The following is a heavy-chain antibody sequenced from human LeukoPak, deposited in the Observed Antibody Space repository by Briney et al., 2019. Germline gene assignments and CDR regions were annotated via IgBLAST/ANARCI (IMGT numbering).Heavy chain of an antibody. CDR1: GASISSSY. CDR2: IYNSGNI. V-gene: IGHV4-4*07. CDR3: ARDFIYSDSSGYYYFDY. J-gene: IGHJ4*02. D-gene: IGHD3-22*01. Sequence: SETLSLTCTVSGASISSSYWSSIRQPAGKGLECIGRIYNSGNINYNPSLKSRVTMSVETSKNQFSLKLSSVTAADTAVYYCARDFIYSDSSGYYYFDYWGQGTLVTVSS.